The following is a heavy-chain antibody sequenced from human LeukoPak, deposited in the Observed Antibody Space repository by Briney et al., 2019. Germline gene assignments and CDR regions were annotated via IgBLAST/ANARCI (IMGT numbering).Heavy chain of an antibody. CDR2: IKQDGSEK. J-gene: IGHJ4*02. Sequence: GGSLRLSCAASGFNLSSYWMSWVRQAPGKGLEWVANIKQDGSEKYYVDSVKGRFTISRDNAKNSLYLQMNSLRAEDTAVYYCARRYFDYWGQGTLVTVSS. CDR3: ARRYFDY. CDR1: GFNLSSYW. V-gene: IGHV3-7*03.